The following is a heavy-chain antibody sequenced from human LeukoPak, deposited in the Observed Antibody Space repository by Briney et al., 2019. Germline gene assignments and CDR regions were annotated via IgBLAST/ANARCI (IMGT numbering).Heavy chain of an antibody. Sequence: SETLSLTCSVSGGSTSGYYWSWIRQPPGKGLEWIGYIYYSGNTNYNPSLKSRVTISVDTSKNQFSLDLYFVTAADTAVYYCARGDYSSSPIAYWGQGTLLTVSS. CDR1: GGSTSGYY. D-gene: IGHD6-13*01. CDR2: IYYSGNT. J-gene: IGHJ4*02. V-gene: IGHV4-59*01. CDR3: ARGDYSSSPIAY.